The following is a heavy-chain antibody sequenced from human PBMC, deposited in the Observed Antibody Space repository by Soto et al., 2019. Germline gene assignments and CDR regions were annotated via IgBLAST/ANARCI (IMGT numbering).Heavy chain of an antibody. CDR3: ARESGGTTATLDYYYFYIDV. CDR2: INPNSGRT. J-gene: IGHJ6*03. V-gene: IGHV1-2*04. Sequence: QVQLVQSGAEVKKPGASVKVSCKASGYAFSQFYIHWMRQAPGQGLEWMGWINPNSGRTKFAQKFQGWVTMTRDTSINTVYMQVSGLRSDATAVYYCARESGGTTATLDYYYFYIDVWGKGTTVTVSS. D-gene: IGHD4-17*01. CDR1: GYAFSQFY.